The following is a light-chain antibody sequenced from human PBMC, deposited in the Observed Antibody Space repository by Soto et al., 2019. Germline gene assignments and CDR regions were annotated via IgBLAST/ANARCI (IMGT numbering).Light chain of an antibody. CDR1: QSVSSSY. CDR2: GAS. CDR3: QQYGSSPLT. V-gene: IGKV3-20*01. J-gene: IGKJ4*01. Sequence: DIVLTQSPGTLSLSPGERATLSCRASQSVSSSYLAWYQQKPGLAPRLLIYGASIRATGIPDRFSGSGSGTDFTLTISRLEPEDFAVYYCQQYGSSPLTFGGGTKVEIK.